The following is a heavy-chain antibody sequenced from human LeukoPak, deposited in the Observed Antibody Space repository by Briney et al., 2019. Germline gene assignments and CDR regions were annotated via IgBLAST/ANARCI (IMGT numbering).Heavy chain of an antibody. CDR3: ARGPYYYGSGSYYDFDS. CDR2: IYSGGST. J-gene: IGHJ4*02. CDR1: GISVSSNY. D-gene: IGHD3-10*01. V-gene: IGHV3-53*04. Sequence: PGGSLRLSCAASGISVSSNYMTWVRQAPGKGLEWVSVIYSGGSTYYADSVKGRFTISRHNSKDTLYLQMNSLRAEDTAVYYCARGPYYYGSGSYYDFDSWGQGTLVTVSS.